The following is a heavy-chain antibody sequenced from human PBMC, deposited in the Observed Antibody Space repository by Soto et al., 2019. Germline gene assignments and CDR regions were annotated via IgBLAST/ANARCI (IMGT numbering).Heavy chain of an antibody. CDR1: GYTFIKYG. CDR2: ISPYDDKT. J-gene: IGHJ6*02. V-gene: IGHV1-18*01. Sequence: ASVKVSCKASGYTFIKYGIAWVRQAPGQGLEWMGWISPYDDKTIYAQTFQGRVTLTADRSTRTVYLKLRSLKSNDTAEYYCARGGFYDYVWGKLSHYGLVKWGQGTSVTVSS. CDR3: ARGGFYDYVWGKLSHYGLVK. D-gene: IGHD3-16*01.